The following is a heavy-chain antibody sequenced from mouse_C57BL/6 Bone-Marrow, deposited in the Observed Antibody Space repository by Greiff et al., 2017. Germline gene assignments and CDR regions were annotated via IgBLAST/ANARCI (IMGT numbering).Heavy chain of an antibody. Sequence: EVQLQESGAELVRPGASVKLSCTASGFNIKDDYMHWVKQRPEQGLEWIGWIDPENGDTEYASKFQGKATITADTSSNTAYLQLSSLTSEDTAVYYCTTAMVTGGGQGTLVTVSA. CDR1: GFNIKDDY. D-gene: IGHD2-2*01. CDR3: TTAMVTG. J-gene: IGHJ3*01. CDR2: IDPENGDT. V-gene: IGHV14-4*01.